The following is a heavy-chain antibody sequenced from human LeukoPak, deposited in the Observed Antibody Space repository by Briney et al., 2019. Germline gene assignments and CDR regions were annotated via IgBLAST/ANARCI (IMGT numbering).Heavy chain of an antibody. CDR3: AERYETYYYDSSGYYFDY. CDR1: GFTFSSYA. J-gene: IGHJ4*02. D-gene: IGHD3-22*01. CDR2: ISGSGGST. Sequence: GGSLRLSCAASGFTFSSYAMSWVRQAPGKGLEWVSAISGSGGSTYYADSVKGRFTISRDNSKNTLYLQMNSLRAEDTAVYYCAERYETYYYDSSGYYFDYWGQGTLVTVSS. V-gene: IGHV3-23*01.